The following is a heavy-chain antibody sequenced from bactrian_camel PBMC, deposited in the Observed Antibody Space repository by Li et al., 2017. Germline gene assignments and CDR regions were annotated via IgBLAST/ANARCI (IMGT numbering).Heavy chain of an antibody. CDR3: TTGVSWFQYESNY. D-gene: IGHD6*01. J-gene: IGHJ4*01. V-gene: IGHV3S31*01. Sequence: VQLVESGGGLVQPGGSLRLSCAASGFTFSSYAMSWVRQAPGKGLEWVSGSHSGGRMTYYADSVKGRFTISRDNAKNTLYLRMNSLKSEDTALYYCTTGVSWFQYESNYWGQGTQVTVS. CDR2: SHSGGRMT. CDR1: GFTFSSYA.